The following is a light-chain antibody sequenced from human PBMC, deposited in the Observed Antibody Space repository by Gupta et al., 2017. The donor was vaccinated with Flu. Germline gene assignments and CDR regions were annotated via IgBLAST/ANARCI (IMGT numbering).Light chain of an antibody. J-gene: IGKJ4*02. V-gene: IGKV1-16*01. CDR3: QQYNGDPLT. CDR2: AAF. Sequence: IQLTQSPSSLSASVGDRVTITCRASQGISTYLAWFQQRPGQAPKSLIYAAFNLQSGVPSRCGGSGSGTNCSLTINYLQPEDFATYYCQQYNGDPLTFGGGT. CDR1: QGISTY.